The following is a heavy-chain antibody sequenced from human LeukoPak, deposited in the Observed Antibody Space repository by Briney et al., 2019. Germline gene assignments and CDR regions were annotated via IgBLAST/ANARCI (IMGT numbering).Heavy chain of an antibody. CDR2: IKQDGSEK. CDR1: GFTFSSYW. V-gene: IGHV3-7*01. Sequence: PGRSLSLSCAASGFTFSSYWMSWVRQAPGKGLEWVANIKQDGSEKYYVDSVKGRFTISRDNAKNSLYLQMNSLRAEDTAVCYCARDPADYSNYDYYYYYYGMDVWGQGTTVTVSS. J-gene: IGHJ6*02. CDR3: ARDPADYSNYDYYYYYYGMDV. D-gene: IGHD4-4*01.